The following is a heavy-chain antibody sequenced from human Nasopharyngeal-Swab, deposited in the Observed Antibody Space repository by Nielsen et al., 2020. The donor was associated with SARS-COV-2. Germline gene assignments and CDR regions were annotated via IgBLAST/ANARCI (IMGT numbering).Heavy chain of an antibody. CDR3: ARVSRYYYMDV. CDR2: IYYSGST. J-gene: IGHJ6*03. V-gene: IGHV4-31*02. Sequence: RQAPGKGLEWIGYIYYSGSTYYNPSLKSRVTISVDTSKNQFPLKLSSVTAADTAVYYCARVSRYYYMDVWGKGTTVTVSS.